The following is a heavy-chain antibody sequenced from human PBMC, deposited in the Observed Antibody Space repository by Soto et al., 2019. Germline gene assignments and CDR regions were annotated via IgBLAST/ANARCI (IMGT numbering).Heavy chain of an antibody. CDR3: ATEGHSSGWGWWAY. J-gene: IGHJ4*02. CDR1: GFTFPNAW. CDR2: IKRRTDGGTT. Sequence: EVQLVESGGGLVKPGGSLRLSCAASGFTFPNAWMKWVRQAPVKGLEWVGRIKRRTDGGTTDYAAPVKGRFTISRDDSKNMVYLQMNSLKTEDTAVYYCATEGHSSGWGWWAYWGQGTLVTVSP. D-gene: IGHD6-19*01. V-gene: IGHV3-15*07.